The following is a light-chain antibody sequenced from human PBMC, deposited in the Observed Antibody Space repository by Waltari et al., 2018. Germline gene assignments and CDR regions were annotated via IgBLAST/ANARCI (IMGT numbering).Light chain of an antibody. CDR3: QQSNNFPLT. CDR1: QDISSW. V-gene: IGKV1-12*01. Sequence: DIQMTQSPSSVSASVGDRVTITCRASQDISSWFAWYHQKPGRAPKLLISAASSFQSGVPSRFSGSGSGTDFTLTISSLQPEDFATYYCQQSNNFPLTFGGGTKVEVK. J-gene: IGKJ4*01. CDR2: AAS.